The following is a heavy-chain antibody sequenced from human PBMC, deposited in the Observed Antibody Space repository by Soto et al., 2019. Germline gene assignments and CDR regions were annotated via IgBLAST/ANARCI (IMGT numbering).Heavy chain of an antibody. V-gene: IGHV3-74*01. CDR1: GFTFSSYW. D-gene: IGHD6-13*01. J-gene: IGHJ4*02. Sequence: GGSLRLSCGASGFTFSSYWMNWVRQAPGKGLVWVSRINSDGSSTSYADSVKGRFTISRDNAKNTLYVQMNSLRAEDTAVYYCARGDSSTWVIDYWGQGTLVTVSS. CDR2: INSDGSST. CDR3: ARGDSSTWVIDY.